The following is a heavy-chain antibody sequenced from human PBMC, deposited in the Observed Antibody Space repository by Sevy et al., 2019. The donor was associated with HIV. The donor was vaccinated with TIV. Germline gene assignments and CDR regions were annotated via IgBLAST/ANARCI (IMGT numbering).Heavy chain of an antibody. Sequence: GGSLRLSCAASGFTFSSYAMSWVRQAPGKGLEWVSAISGSGGSTYYAHSVKGRFTISRDNSKNTLYLQMNSLRAEDTAVYYCAKAAGYCSGGSCYFRWFDPWGQGTLVTVSS. J-gene: IGHJ5*02. D-gene: IGHD2-15*01. CDR1: GFTFSSYA. V-gene: IGHV3-23*01. CDR2: ISGSGGST. CDR3: AKAAGYCSGGSCYFRWFDP.